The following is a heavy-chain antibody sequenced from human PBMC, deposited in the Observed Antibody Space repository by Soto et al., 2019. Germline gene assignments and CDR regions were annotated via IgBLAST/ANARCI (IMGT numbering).Heavy chain of an antibody. Sequence: SVKVSCEACGDGFTSYGISWVRQAPGQGLEWMGWISAYNGNTNYAQKLQGRVTMTTDTSTSTAYMELRSLRSDHTAVYYRARFSVAIDYYGMDVWGQGTTVTVSS. D-gene: IGHD6-19*01. CDR3: ARFSVAIDYYGMDV. CDR2: ISAYNGNT. V-gene: IGHV1-18*04. J-gene: IGHJ6*02. CDR1: GDGFTSYG.